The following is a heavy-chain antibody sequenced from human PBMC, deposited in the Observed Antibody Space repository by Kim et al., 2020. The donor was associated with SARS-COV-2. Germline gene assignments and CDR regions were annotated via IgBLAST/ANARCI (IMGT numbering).Heavy chain of an antibody. J-gene: IGHJ4*02. V-gene: IGHV4-59*01. D-gene: IGHD3-22*01. Sequence: NPSHKSRVTISVDISKNQFSLSLNSVTAADTAQYYCARELHYYDTSGPVFDYWGQGTLVTVSS. CDR3: ARELHYYDTSGPVFDY.